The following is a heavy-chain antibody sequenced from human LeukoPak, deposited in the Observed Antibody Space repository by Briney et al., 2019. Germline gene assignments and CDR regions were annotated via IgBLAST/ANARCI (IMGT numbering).Heavy chain of an antibody. J-gene: IGHJ4*02. CDR2: IYHSGST. CDR1: GGSISSGGYS. V-gene: IGHV4-30-2*01. D-gene: IGHD3-10*01. Sequence: SETLSLTRAVSGGSISSGGYSWSWIRQPPGKGLEWIGYIYHSGSTYYNPSLKSRVTISVDRSKNQFSLKLSSVTAADTAVYCCARSHYYGSGSLDYWGQGTLVTVSS. CDR3: ARSHYYGSGSLDY.